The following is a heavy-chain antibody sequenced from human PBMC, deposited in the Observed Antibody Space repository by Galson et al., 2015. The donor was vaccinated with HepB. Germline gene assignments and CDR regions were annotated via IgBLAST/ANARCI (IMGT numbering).Heavy chain of an antibody. CDR3: TRRYTYDYPDY. D-gene: IGHD5-18*01. V-gene: IGHV1-8*01. CDR1: GYTFTSHD. J-gene: IGHJ4*02. CDR2: MNPNSGNT. Sequence: SVKVSCKASGYTFTSHDINWVRQATGQGLEWMGWMNPNSGNTGYVQKFQGRVTMTRNTSISTAYMELSSLRSEDTGVYYCTRRYTYDYPDYWGQGTLVTVSS.